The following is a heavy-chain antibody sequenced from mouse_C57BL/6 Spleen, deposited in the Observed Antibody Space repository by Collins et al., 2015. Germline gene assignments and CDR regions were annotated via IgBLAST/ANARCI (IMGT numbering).Heavy chain of an antibody. CDR3: TSYYV. CDR2: IDPENGDT. J-gene: IGHJ1*03. Sequence: KLSCTASGFNIKDDYMHWVKQRPEQGLEWIGWIDPENGDTEYASKFQGKATITADTSSNTAYLQLSSLTSEDTAVYYCTSYYVWGTGTTVTVSS. D-gene: IGHD1-1*01. V-gene: IGHV14-4*01. CDR1: GFNIKDDY.